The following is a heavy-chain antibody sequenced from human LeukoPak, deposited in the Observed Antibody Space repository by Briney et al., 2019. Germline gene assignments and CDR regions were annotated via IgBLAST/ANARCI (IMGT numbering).Heavy chain of an antibody. CDR1: GYTFTNYH. Sequence: GASVKVSCKASGYTFTNYHIHWVRQAPGQGLEWMGWISAYNGNTNYAQKLQGRVTMTTDTSTSTGYMELRSLRSDDTAVYYCARDLGWDYSAEIDYWGQGTLVTVSS. V-gene: IGHV1-18*01. J-gene: IGHJ4*02. D-gene: IGHD4-11*01. CDR2: ISAYNGNT. CDR3: ARDLGWDYSAEIDY.